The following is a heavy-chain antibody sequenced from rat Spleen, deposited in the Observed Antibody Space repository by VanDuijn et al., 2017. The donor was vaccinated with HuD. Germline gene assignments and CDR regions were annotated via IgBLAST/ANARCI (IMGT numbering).Heavy chain of an antibody. V-gene: IGHV5-20*01. CDR2: ISYDDTST. Sequence: EVQLAESGGGLVQPGRSLKLSCAVSGFTFSDYYMAWVRQAPTKGLEWVASISYDDTSTPYRDSVKGRFTVSRDNAKNTQYLQMDSLRSDDTATYYCAREAGIPFHYFDYWGQGVMVTVSS. D-gene: IGHD1-4*01. J-gene: IGHJ2*01. CDR3: AREAGIPFHYFDY. CDR1: GFTFSDYY.